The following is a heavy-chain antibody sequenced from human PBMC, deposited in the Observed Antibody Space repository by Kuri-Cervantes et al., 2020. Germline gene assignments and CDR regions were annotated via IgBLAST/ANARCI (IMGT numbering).Heavy chain of an antibody. V-gene: IGHV2-26*01. Sequence: SGPTLVKPTETLTLTCTVSGFSLSNARMGVSWIRQPPGKALEWLAHIFSNDEKPYSTSLKSRLTISKDTSKSQVVLTTTNMDPVDTATYYCARIRGTIAARDWFDPWGQGTLVTVSS. J-gene: IGHJ5*02. CDR3: ARIRGTIAARDWFDP. CDR2: IFSNDEK. D-gene: IGHD6-6*01. CDR1: GFSLSNARMG.